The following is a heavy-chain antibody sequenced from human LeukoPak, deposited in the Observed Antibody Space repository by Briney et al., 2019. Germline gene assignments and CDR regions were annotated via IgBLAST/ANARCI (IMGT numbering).Heavy chain of an antibody. V-gene: IGHV4-30-4*01. D-gene: IGHD3-22*01. Sequence: SETLSLTCTVSGGSISSGDYYWSWIRQPPGKALEWIAYMYYSGSTYYNPSLKSRVTMSADTSKNQLSLKLSSVTAADTAVYYCARPYYYDSRIDPWGQGILVTVSS. CDR1: GGSISSGDYY. CDR2: MYYSGST. J-gene: IGHJ5*02. CDR3: ARPYYYDSRIDP.